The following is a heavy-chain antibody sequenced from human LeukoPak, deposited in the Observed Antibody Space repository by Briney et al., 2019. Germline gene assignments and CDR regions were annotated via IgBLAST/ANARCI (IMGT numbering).Heavy chain of an antibody. D-gene: IGHD5-12*01. Sequence: SSYSMSWVRQPPGKGLEWIGSIYYSGSTYYNPSLKSRVTISVDTSKNQFSLKLSSVTAADTAVYYCARGFGYSGYTPDYWGQGTLVTVSS. CDR1: SSYS. CDR2: IYYSGST. CDR3: ARGFGYSGYTPDY. V-gene: IGHV4-39*07. J-gene: IGHJ4*02.